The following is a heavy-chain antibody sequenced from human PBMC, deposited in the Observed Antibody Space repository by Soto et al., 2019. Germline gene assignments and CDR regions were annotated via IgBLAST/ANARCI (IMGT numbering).Heavy chain of an antibody. J-gene: IGHJ3*02. CDR1: GGSFSGYY. Sequence: SETLSLTCAVYGGSFSGYYWSWIRQPPGKGLEWIGEINHSGSTNYNPSLKSRVTISVDTSKNQFSLKLSSVTAADTAVYYCARELSSSPDAFDIWGQGTMVTVSS. V-gene: IGHV4-34*01. CDR2: INHSGST. D-gene: IGHD6-6*01. CDR3: ARELSSSPDAFDI.